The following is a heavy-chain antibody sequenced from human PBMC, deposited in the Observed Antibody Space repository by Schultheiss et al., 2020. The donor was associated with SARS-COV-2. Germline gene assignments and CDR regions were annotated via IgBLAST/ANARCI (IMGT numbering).Heavy chain of an antibody. CDR2: ISSSGSTI. CDR3: AKVSVAGTFDY. Sequence: GGSLRLSCAASGFTFSDYYMSWIRQAPGKGLEWVSYISSSGSTIYYADSVKGRFTISRDNAKNSLYLQMNSLRAEDTALYYCAKVSVAGTFDYWGQGTLVTVSS. CDR1: GFTFSDYY. D-gene: IGHD6-19*01. V-gene: IGHV3-11*01. J-gene: IGHJ4*02.